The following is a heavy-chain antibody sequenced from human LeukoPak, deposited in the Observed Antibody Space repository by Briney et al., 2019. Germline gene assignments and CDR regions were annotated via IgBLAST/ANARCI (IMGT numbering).Heavy chain of an antibody. V-gene: IGHV4-61*02. CDR2: IYTSGNT. Sequence: PSETLSLTCTVSGGSISSGSHYWSWIRQPAGKGLEWIGRIYTSGNTNYNPSLKSRVTISLDTSKNQFSLKLSSVTAADTAVYYCARDSPYCSSTSCYFSFDPWGQGTLVTVSS. CDR3: ARDSPYCSSTSCYFSFDP. D-gene: IGHD2-2*01. CDR1: GGSISSGSHY. J-gene: IGHJ5*02.